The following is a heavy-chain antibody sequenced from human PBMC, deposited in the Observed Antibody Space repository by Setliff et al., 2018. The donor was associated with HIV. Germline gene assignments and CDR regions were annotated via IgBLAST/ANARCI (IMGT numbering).Heavy chain of an antibody. CDR3: AREHCSGGSCNGFDI. CDR2: IYISGTT. V-gene: IGHV4-4*09. Sequence: SETLSLTCTVSGGSISTSYWNWIRQPPGKGLEWIAYIYISGTTNYNPSLKSRVTISLDTSRTQFSLKLGSVTAADTAMYYCAREHCSGGSCNGFDIWGQGAMVTVSS. J-gene: IGHJ3*02. CDR1: GGSISTSY. D-gene: IGHD2-15*01.